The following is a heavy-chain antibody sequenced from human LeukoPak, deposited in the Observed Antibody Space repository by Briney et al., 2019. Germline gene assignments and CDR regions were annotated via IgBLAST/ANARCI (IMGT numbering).Heavy chain of an antibody. CDR3: AVTLTTRLPHFDY. J-gene: IGHJ4*02. Sequence: ASVKVSCKASGYTFTSYGISWVRQAPGQGLEWVGIINPSGGSPSYAQKFQGRVTMTRDMSTSTVYMTLSSLRSEDTAIYYCAVTLTTRLPHFDYWGQGTLVTVSS. D-gene: IGHD4/OR15-4a*01. V-gene: IGHV1-46*01. CDR1: GYTFTSYG. CDR2: INPSGGSP.